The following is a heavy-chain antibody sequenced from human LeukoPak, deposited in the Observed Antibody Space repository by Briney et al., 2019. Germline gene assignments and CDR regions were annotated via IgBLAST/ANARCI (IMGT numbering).Heavy chain of an antibody. J-gene: IGHJ6*03. CDR2: ISSSSSTI. CDR1: GFTFSSYS. V-gene: IGHV3-48*01. CDR3: ARVWEGGHYDFWSGLDRYYYYMDV. D-gene: IGHD3-3*01. Sequence: PGGSLRLSCAASGFTFSSYSMNWVRQAPGKGLEWVSYISSSSSTIYYADSVKGRFTISRDNAKNSLYLQMNSLRAEDTAVYYCARVWEGGHYDFWSGLDRYYYYMDVWGKGTTVTVSS.